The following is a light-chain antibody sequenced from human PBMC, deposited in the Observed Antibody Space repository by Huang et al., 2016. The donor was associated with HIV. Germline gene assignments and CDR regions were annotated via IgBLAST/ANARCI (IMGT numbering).Light chain of an antibody. CDR1: QDISSY. Sequence: DIQMTQSPSSVSASVGERVTITCRASQDISSYVAWYQQKQGKAPKLLSYATSTLQSGVPSRFSGSSSGTEFTLTISSLQPEDFATYYCQQTDRFSITFGQGTRLEIK. J-gene: IGKJ5*01. CDR2: ATS. CDR3: QQTDRFSIT. V-gene: IGKV1-12*01.